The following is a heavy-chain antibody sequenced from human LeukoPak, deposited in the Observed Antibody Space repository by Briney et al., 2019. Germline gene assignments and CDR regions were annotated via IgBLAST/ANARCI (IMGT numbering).Heavy chain of an antibody. J-gene: IGHJ4*02. Sequence: GGSLRLSWAAYGLIVSSNYMTWVRQAPGKGLEWVSTIYSGGNSYYADSVEGRFTVSRDNPRNTLYLQMNSLRAEDTAVYYCARAKEEMTSILGFDYWGQGTLVTVSS. CDR3: ARAKEEMTSILGFDY. D-gene: IGHD5-24*01. CDR1: GLIVSSNY. CDR2: IYSGGNS. V-gene: IGHV3-53*01.